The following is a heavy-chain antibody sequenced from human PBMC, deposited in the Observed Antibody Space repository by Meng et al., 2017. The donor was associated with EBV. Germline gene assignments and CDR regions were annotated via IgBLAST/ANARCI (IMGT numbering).Heavy chain of an antibody. CDR2: INTYSGKA. CDR1: GYTFRNYA. D-gene: IGHD1-1*01. Sequence: QVSSVQTWVYGKRTWASVKVSCKASGYTFRNYAINWMRQVPGQGLEWMGWINTYSGKATFAQGFTGRFVFSLDTPVTTAHLQISGLKTEDSAVYYCARGVEENGSHYPFDSWGQGTLVTVSS. V-gene: IGHV7-4-1*02. J-gene: IGHJ4*02. CDR3: ARGVEENGSHYPFDS.